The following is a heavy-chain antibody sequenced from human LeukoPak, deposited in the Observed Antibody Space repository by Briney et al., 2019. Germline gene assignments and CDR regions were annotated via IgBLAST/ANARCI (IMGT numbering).Heavy chain of an antibody. CDR2: IKQDGSEK. CDR1: GFTFSSYW. V-gene: IGHV3-7*03. J-gene: IGHJ6*04. CDR3: ARDWGEQTAYYYYYYGMDV. Sequence: GGSLRLSCAASGFTFSSYWMSWVRQAPGKGLEWVANIKQDGSEKYYVDSVKGRFTISRDNAKNSLYLQMNSLRAEHTAVYYCARDWGEQTAYYYYYYGMDVWGKGTTVTVSS. D-gene: IGHD3-16*01.